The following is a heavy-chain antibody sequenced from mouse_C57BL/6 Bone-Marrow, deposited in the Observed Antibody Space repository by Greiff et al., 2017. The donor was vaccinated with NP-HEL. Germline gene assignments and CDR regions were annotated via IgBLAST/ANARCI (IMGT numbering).Heavy chain of an antibody. D-gene: IGHD1-1*01. J-gene: IGHJ3*01. CDR2: IYPGSGST. CDR3: ARWEIYYGSSYLFAY. Sequence: VQLQQPGAELVKPGASVKMSCKASGYTFTSYWITWVKQRPGQGLEWIGEIYPGSGSTNYNEKFKSKATLTVDTSSSTAYMQLSSLTTEDSAVYYCARWEIYYGSSYLFAYWGQGTLVTVSA. V-gene: IGHV1-55*01. CDR1: GYTFTSYW.